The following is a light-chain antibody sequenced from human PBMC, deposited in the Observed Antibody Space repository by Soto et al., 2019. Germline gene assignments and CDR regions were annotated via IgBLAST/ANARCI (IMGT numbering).Light chain of an antibody. CDR1: QRFNSNY. CDR3: QHDFDSPWG. Sequence: EIVLTQSPGTLSLSPGERATLSCRASQRFNSNYLAWYKKKPGKAPRLVMYAASSTATVIPDRLRGRAPGTDFTLTITRVEPEDVAVYYCQHDFDSPWGFGQGTKLEIK. CDR2: AAS. V-gene: IGKV3-20*01. J-gene: IGKJ1*01.